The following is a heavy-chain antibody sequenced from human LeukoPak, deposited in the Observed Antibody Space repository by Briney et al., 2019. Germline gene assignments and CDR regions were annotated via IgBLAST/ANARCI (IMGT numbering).Heavy chain of an antibody. CDR2: IYHSGST. Sequence: SETLSLTCTVSGYSISSGYYWGWIRQPPGKGLEWIGSIYHSGSTYYNPSLKSRVTISVDTSKNQFSLKLSSVTAADTAVYYCARGSPTVVGGTELDYWGQGTLVTVSS. CDR3: ARGSPTVVGGTELDY. V-gene: IGHV4-38-2*02. J-gene: IGHJ4*02. CDR1: GYSISSGYY. D-gene: IGHD4-23*01.